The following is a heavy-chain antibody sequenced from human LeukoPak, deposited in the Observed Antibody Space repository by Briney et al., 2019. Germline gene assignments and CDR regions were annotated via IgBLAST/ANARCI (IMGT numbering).Heavy chain of an antibody. Sequence: GGSLRPSCAASGFTFSSYWMHWLRQAPGKGLVWVSRINTDGSSTNYADSVKGRFTISRDNAKNTLYLQMNSLRAEDTAVYYCTRDPYYYDISGYYPAFDYWGQGTLVTVSS. D-gene: IGHD3-22*01. CDR1: GFTFSSYW. CDR2: INTDGSST. V-gene: IGHV3-74*01. CDR3: TRDPYYYDISGYYPAFDY. J-gene: IGHJ4*02.